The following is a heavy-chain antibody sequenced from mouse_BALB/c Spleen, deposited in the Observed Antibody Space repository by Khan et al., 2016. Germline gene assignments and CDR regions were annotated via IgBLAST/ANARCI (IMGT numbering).Heavy chain of an antibody. CDR2: INTYTGEP. CDR3: ARRRLRLPFDY. V-gene: IGHV9-3-1*01. J-gene: IGHJ2*01. Sequence: QCQLVQSGPEMKKPGETVKISCKASGYSFTNYGMNWVKQAPGKGLKWMGWINTYTGEPTYADDFKGRFAFSLETSASTAYLQINNLKNEDTATYFCARRRLRLPFDYWGQGTTLTVSS. D-gene: IGHD2-2*01. CDR1: GYSFTNYG.